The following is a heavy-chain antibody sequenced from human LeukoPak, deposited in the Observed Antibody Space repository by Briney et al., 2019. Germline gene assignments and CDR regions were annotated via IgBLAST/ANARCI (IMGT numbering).Heavy chain of an antibody. D-gene: IGHD2-15*01. J-gene: IGHJ4*02. CDR1: GFTFDDYA. V-gene: IGHV3-43D*03. CDR3: AKDLGGSSGELDY. Sequence: GGPLRLSCAASGFTFDDYAMHWVRQAPGKGLEWVSLISWDGGSTYYADSVKGRFTISRDNSKNSLYLQMNSLRAEDTALYYCAKDLGGSSGELDYWGQGTLVTVSS. CDR2: ISWDGGST.